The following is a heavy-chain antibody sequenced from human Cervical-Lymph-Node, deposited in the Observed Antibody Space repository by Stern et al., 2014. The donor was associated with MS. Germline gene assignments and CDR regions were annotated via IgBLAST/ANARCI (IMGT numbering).Heavy chain of an antibody. J-gene: IGHJ5*02. V-gene: IGHV1-18*01. CDR1: GYTFTSYT. Sequence: VQLVESGAEVKKPGASVKVSCKASGYTFTSYTISWVRQAPGQGLEWMGWISAYNGNTNHAQKFQGRVTLTTDTSTSTAYMELRSLRSDDTAVYYCARDHQQWLGATENWFDPWGQGTLVTVSS. D-gene: IGHD6-19*01. CDR2: ISAYNGNT. CDR3: ARDHQQWLGATENWFDP.